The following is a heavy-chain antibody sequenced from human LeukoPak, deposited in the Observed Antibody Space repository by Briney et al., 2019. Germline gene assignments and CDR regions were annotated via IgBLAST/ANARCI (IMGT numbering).Heavy chain of an antibody. J-gene: IGHJ4*02. CDR2: ISTSSSTI. CDR1: GFTFRDYS. Sequence: GGSLRLSCAASGFTFRDYSMNWVRQAPGKGLEWVSYISTSSSTIYYTESVKGRFTISRDNSKNTLYLQMNSLRAEDTAVYYCAKDYYALLWFGEFNRKYYFDYWGQGTLVTVSS. CDR3: AKDYYALLWFGEFNRKYYFDY. D-gene: IGHD3-10*01. V-gene: IGHV3-48*01.